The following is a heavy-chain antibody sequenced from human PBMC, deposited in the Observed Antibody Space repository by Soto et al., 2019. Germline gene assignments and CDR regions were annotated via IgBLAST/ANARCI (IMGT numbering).Heavy chain of an antibody. Sequence: GGSLRLSCAASGFTFSDYYMNWIRQAPGKGLEWVSDISSSSGRTIHYADSVKGRFTISRDNAKNSLYLQMNNLRAEDTAVYYCTRRPSSSSGFDYWGQGTLVTVSS. CDR3: TRRPSSSSGFDY. V-gene: IGHV3-11*01. CDR2: ISSSSGRTI. CDR1: GFTFSDYY. D-gene: IGHD6-6*01. J-gene: IGHJ4*02.